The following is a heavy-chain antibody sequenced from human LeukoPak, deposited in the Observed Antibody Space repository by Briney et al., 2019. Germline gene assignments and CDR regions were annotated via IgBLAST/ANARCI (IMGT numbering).Heavy chain of an antibody. CDR2: ISYDGSNE. CDR3: ARDPSLIVVEEAAWFDP. Sequence: PGGSLRLSCAASGFTFSSYGMHWVRQAPGKGLEWVAVISYDGSNEHYADSVKGRFTISRDNSRNTLHLQMNSLRAEDTAVYYCARDPSLIVVEEAAWFDPWGQGTLVTVSS. CDR1: GFTFSSYG. D-gene: IGHD3-22*01. J-gene: IGHJ5*02. V-gene: IGHV3-30*03.